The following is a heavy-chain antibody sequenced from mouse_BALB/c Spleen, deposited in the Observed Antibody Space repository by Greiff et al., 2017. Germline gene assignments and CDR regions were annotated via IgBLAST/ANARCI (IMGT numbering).Heavy chain of an antibody. CDR1: GFTFSSFG. V-gene: IGHV5-17*02. CDR3: ARYGYYVDY. D-gene: IGHD2-2*01. J-gene: IGHJ2*01. Sequence: DVKLVESGGGLVQPGGSRKLSCAASGFTFSSFGMHWVRQAPEKGLEWVAYISSGSSTIYYADTVKGRFTISRDNPKNTLFLQMTSLRSEDTAMYYCARYGYYVDYWGQGTTLTVSS. CDR2: ISSGSSTI.